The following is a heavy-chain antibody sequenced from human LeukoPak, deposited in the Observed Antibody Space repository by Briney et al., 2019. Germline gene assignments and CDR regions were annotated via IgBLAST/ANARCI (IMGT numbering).Heavy chain of an antibody. Sequence: SETLSLTCTVSGGSISSYYWSWIRQSPGKGLEWIGYIYYSGSTNYNPSLKSRVTISVDTSKNQFSLKLSSVTAADTAVYYCARVGIAARPGYMDVWGKGTTVTVSS. D-gene: IGHD6-6*01. CDR3: ARVGIAARPGYMDV. CDR1: GGSISSYY. V-gene: IGHV4-59*01. J-gene: IGHJ6*03. CDR2: IYYSGST.